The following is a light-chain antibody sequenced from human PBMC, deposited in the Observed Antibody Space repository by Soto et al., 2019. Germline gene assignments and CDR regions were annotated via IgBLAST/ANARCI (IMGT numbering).Light chain of an antibody. J-gene: IGLJ3*02. V-gene: IGLV1-40*01. CDR3: QSYDSSLSAWV. Sequence: QSVLTQPPSVSGAPGQRVTISCTGSSSNIGPAYDVHWYQQLPGTAPKLLVFADTNRPSGVPDRFSGSKSGTSASLAITGLQAEDEADYSCQSYDSSLSAWVFGGGTKLTVL. CDR1: SSNIGPAYD. CDR2: ADT.